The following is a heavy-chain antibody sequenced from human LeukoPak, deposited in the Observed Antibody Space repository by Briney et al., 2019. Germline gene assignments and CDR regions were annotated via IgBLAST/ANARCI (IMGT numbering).Heavy chain of an antibody. CDR3: ARALAAFDI. J-gene: IGHJ3*02. Sequence: SETLSLTCSVSGGSISSYYWSWIRQPPGMGLEWIGYISYSGSTNYNPSLKSRVTISVDRSKNQFSLKLSSVTAADTAVYYCARALAAFDIWGQGTMVTVSS. CDR1: GGSISSYY. CDR2: ISYSGST. V-gene: IGHV4-59*12.